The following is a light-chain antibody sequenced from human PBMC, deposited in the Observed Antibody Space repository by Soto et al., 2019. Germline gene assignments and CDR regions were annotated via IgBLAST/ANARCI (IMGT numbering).Light chain of an antibody. V-gene: IGLV7-46*01. CDR1: TGAVTSGHY. J-gene: IGLJ1*01. Sequence: QAVVTQEPSLTVSPGGTVTLTCGSSTGAVTSGHYPYWFQQKPGQAPRTLIYDTSNKHSWTPARFSGSRLGGKAALTLSGAQPEDEAEYYCLLSYTGRLYVFGTGTKVTVL. CDR2: DTS. CDR3: LLSYTGRLYV.